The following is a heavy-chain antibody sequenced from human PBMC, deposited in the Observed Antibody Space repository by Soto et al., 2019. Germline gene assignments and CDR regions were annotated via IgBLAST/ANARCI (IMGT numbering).Heavy chain of an antibody. D-gene: IGHD2-2*01. Sequence: PGESLKISCKGSGYSFTSCWIGWVRQMPGKGLEWMGIIYPGDSDTRYSPSFQGQVTISADKSISTAYLQWSSLKASDTAMYYCARLGIVVVPAATVGGWFDPWGQGTLVTVSS. CDR2: IYPGDSDT. V-gene: IGHV5-51*01. CDR3: ARLGIVVVPAATVGGWFDP. CDR1: GYSFTSCW. J-gene: IGHJ5*02.